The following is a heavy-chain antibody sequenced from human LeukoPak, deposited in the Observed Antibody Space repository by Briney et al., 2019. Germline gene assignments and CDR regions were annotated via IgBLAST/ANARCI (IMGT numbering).Heavy chain of an antibody. D-gene: IGHD3-22*01. J-gene: IGHJ4*02. V-gene: IGHV4-30-2*01. Sequence: SETLSLTCTVSGGSISSGGYYWSWIRQPPGKGLEWIGYIYHSGSTNYNPSLKSRVTISVDTSKNQFSLKLSSVTAADTAVYYCARAHYYDSSGHLSPYDYWGQGNLVTVSS. CDR2: IYHSGST. CDR3: ARAHYYDSSGHLSPYDY. CDR1: GGSISSGGYY.